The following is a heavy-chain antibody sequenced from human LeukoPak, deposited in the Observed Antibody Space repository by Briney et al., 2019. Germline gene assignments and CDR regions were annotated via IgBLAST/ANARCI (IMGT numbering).Heavy chain of an antibody. Sequence: ASVKVSCKASGYTFTGYFIHWVRQAPGQGLEWMGWINPNGGGTHYAQKFQGRVTMTRDTSISTAYMELSRLRSDDTAVYYCARVLDRIDYYDSSGYYYDWGQGTLVTVSS. CDR1: GYTFTGYF. D-gene: IGHD3-22*01. CDR3: ARVLDRIDYYDSSGYYYD. CDR2: INPNGGGT. V-gene: IGHV1-2*02. J-gene: IGHJ4*02.